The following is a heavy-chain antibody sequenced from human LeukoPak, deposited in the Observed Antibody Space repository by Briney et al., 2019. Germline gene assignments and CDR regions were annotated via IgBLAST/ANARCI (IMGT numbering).Heavy chain of an antibody. CDR1: GFTFSSNA. CDR2: ISGSGGST. V-gene: IGHV3-23*01. J-gene: IGHJ4*02. D-gene: IGHD6-13*01. Sequence: PGGSLRLSCAASGFTFSSNAMNWVRQPPGKGLEWVSVISGSGGSTFYADSVQGRFTISRDNSKNTLYLQMNSLRAEDTAVYYCAKAPHVLGSSVFDYWGQGTLVTVSS. CDR3: AKAPHVLGSSVFDY.